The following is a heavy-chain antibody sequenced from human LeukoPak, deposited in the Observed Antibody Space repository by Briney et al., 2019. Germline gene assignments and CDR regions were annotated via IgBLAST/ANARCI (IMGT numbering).Heavy chain of an antibody. Sequence: SQTLSLTCAISGDSFSSSSAAWNWIRQSPSRGLEWLGRTYYRSKWYTDYAVSVKSRITINPDTSKNQFSLQLNSVTPEDTAVYYCARDPELVHAFDIWGQGTMVTVSS. D-gene: IGHD1-26*01. V-gene: IGHV6-1*01. CDR3: ARDPELVHAFDI. CDR2: TYYRSKWYT. J-gene: IGHJ3*02. CDR1: GDSFSSSSAA.